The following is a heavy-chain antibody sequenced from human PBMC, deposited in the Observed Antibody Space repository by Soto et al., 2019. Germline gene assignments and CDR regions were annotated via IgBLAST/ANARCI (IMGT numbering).Heavy chain of an antibody. CDR2: IKQDGSEK. CDR3: ARGVYHFDY. Sequence: GGSLRLSCAASGFTFSSDWMSWVRQAPGKGLEWVANIKQDGSEKYHVDSVKGRFTISRDNAKNSLYLQMNSLRAEDTAVYYCARGVYHFDYWGQGTLVTVSS. CDR1: GFTFSSDW. J-gene: IGHJ4*02. V-gene: IGHV3-7*01. D-gene: IGHD3-10*01.